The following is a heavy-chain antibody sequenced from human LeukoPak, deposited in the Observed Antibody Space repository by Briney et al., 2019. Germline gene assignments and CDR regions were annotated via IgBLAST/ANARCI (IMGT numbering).Heavy chain of an antibody. CDR2: ISSSSSYT. Sequence: GGSLRLSCAASGFTFSDYYMSWIRQAPGKGLEWVSYISSSSSYTNYADSVKGRFTISRDNAKISLYLQMNSLRAEDTAVYYCAREWATGITFDYWGQGTLVTVSS. CDR1: GFTFSDYY. J-gene: IGHJ4*02. CDR3: AREWATGITFDY. D-gene: IGHD1-1*01. V-gene: IGHV3-11*05.